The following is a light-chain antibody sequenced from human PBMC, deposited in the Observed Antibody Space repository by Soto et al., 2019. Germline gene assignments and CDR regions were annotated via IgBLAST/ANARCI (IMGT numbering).Light chain of an antibody. V-gene: IGKV1-39*01. Sequence: IQMTQSPSSPSASVGDRVTITCRASQSISSYLNWYQQKPGKAPKLLIYAASSLQSGVPSRFSGSGSGTDFTLTISSLKHEDFATYYCQQSYSTSVTFGQGTKVDIK. CDR3: QQSYSTSVT. J-gene: IGKJ1*01. CDR1: QSISSY. CDR2: AAS.